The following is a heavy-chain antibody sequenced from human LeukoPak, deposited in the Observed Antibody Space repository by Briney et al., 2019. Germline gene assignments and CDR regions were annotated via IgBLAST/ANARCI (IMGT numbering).Heavy chain of an antibody. CDR1: GYTFTKYV. D-gene: IGHD2-21*01. CDR2: INAGNGDT. J-gene: IGHJ4*02. Sequence: ASVKVSCKASGYTFTKYVVHWVRQAPGQRPEWMGWINAGNGDTKYSQNFQDRVTITRDASANAAYMELSSLTSEDTALYYCARDDCGDTCYPGGYWGQGTLVTVSS. V-gene: IGHV1-3*01. CDR3: ARDDCGDTCYPGGY.